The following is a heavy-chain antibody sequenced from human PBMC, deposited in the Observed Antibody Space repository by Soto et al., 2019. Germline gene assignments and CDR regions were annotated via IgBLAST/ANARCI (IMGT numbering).Heavy chain of an antibody. CDR3: AKDGAPRYCGRSSCHPAGAY. D-gene: IGHD2-15*01. V-gene: IGHV3-30*18. J-gene: IGHJ4*02. CDR2: ISYDGSHK. Sequence: QVQLVESGGGVVQPGRSLRLSCAGSGFTFGNYGLHWVRQAPGKGLEWVAVISYDGSHKYYADSVKGRFTISRDNSNNILSQQMDSLRAEDTAVYYCAKDGAPRYCGRSSCHPAGAYWGQGTLGTVSS. CDR1: GFTFGNYG.